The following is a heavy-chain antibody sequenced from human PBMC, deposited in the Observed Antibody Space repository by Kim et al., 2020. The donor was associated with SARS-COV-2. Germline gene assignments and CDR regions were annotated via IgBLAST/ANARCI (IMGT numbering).Heavy chain of an antibody. Sequence: ASVKVSCKGSGYTFTGYYMHWVRQAPGQGLEWMGRMNPNTGGTNYTQKLQGRVTMTRDTSISTAYLELSGLRSDDTAVYYCVTFSYDNNFVDSRGQGTLVTVSS. D-gene: IGHD4-4*01. CDR2: MNPNTGGT. J-gene: IGHJ4*02. V-gene: IGHV1-2*06. CDR1: GYTFTGYY. CDR3: VTFSYDNNFVDS.